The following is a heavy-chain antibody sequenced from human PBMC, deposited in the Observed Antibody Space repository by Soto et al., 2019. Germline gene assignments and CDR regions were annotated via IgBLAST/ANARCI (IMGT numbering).Heavy chain of an antibody. V-gene: IGHV3-23*01. J-gene: IGHJ5*02. D-gene: IGHD3-10*01. CDR2: ISGSGGST. CDR1: GFTFSSYA. Sequence: EVQLLESGGGLVQPGGSLRLSCAASGFTFSSYAMSWVRQAPGKGLEWVSAISGSGGSTYYADSVKGRFTISRDNSKNRLYLQMNSRRAEDTAVYYCAKSGVWFGSNWFDPWGQGTLVTVSS. CDR3: AKSGVWFGSNWFDP.